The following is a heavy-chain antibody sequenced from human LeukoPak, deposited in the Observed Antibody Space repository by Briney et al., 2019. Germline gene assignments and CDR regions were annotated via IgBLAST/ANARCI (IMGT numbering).Heavy chain of an antibody. J-gene: IGHJ6*03. D-gene: IGHD5-12*01. CDR1: GGSISSYY. Sequence: SETLSLTCTVSGGSISSYYWSSIRQPPGKGLEWIGYIYYTGSTNHNPPLKSRVTISVDTSKNQFSLKLSSVTAADTAVYYCARVVYSGYDFRGAMDVWGKGTTVTVSS. CDR2: IYYTGST. CDR3: ARVVYSGYDFRGAMDV. V-gene: IGHV4-59*01.